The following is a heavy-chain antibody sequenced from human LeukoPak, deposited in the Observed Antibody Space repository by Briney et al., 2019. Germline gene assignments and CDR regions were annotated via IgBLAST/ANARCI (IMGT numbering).Heavy chain of an antibody. CDR2: IIPIFGTA. CDR3: ARDEARTYYYGSTAELLLYYGMDV. CDR1: GGTFSSYA. D-gene: IGHD3-10*01. Sequence: SVTVSCKASGGTFSSYAISWVRQAPGQGLEWMGGIIPIFGTANYAQKFQGRVTITADESTSTAYMELSSLRSEDTAVYYCARDEARTYYYGSTAELLLYYGMDVWGQGTTVTVSS. V-gene: IGHV1-69*13. J-gene: IGHJ6*02.